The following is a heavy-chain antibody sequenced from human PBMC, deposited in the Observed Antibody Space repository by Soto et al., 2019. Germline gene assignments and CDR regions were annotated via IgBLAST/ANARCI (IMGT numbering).Heavy chain of an antibody. CDR1: GYTFTSYY. J-gene: IGHJ4*02. Sequence: QVQLVQSGAEVMKPGASVKVSCKASGYTFTSYYMHWVRQAPGQGLEWMGIINASGGRTSYAQKCQGRVTLTRDTSTSTVYMELSSLRSEDTAVYYCARGGHIVTTIRMGYWGQGTLVTVSS. CDR2: INASGGRT. V-gene: IGHV1-46*03. D-gene: IGHD5-12*01. CDR3: ARGGHIVTTIRMGY.